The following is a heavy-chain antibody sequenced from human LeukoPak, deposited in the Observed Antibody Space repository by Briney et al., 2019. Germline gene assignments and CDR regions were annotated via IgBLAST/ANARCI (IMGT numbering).Heavy chain of an antibody. V-gene: IGHV1-2*02. CDR2: IYPNSGGT. CDR3: AREAYDSGNFRTDYYYMDV. D-gene: IGHD3-10*01. Sequence: GASVKVSCKASGYTFTGYYMHWVRQAPGQGLEWMGWIYPNSGGTNYAQKFQGRVTVTRDTSISTAYMEVSRLRSDDTAVYYCAREAYDSGNFRTDYYYMDVWGIGTTVTVSS. CDR1: GYTFTGYY. J-gene: IGHJ6*03.